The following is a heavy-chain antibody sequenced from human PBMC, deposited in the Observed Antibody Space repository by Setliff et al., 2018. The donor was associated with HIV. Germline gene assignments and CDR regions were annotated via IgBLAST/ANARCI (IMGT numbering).Heavy chain of an antibody. CDR1: DDPISSYY. CDR3: ALTGHRLLRGYMDV. J-gene: IGHJ6*03. V-gene: IGHV4-4*07. D-gene: IGHD2-15*01. CDR2: LYVSGDT. Sequence: SETLSLTCYVTDDPISSYYWSWVRQPAGKGLEWIGRLYVSGDTNYNPSLKGRVTMSLDTPKKHFSLNLKSVTAADTAVYYCALTGHRLLRGYMDVWGKGTTVTVSS.